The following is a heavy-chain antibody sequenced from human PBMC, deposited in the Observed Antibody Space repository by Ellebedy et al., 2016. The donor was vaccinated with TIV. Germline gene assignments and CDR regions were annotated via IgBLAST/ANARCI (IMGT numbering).Heavy chain of an antibody. Sequence: SETLSLTXNVSGGSISSGDYYWTWIRQYPGKGLEWIGYIFYSGNTYSNPSLKSRVTISIDTSKNQFSLKLTSVTAADTAIYYCVREPSETDNSGYLVAAGAFEIWGRGAKVTVSS. J-gene: IGHJ3*02. CDR2: IFYSGNT. V-gene: IGHV4-31*03. D-gene: IGHD3-22*01. CDR1: GGSISSGDYY. CDR3: VREPSETDNSGYLVAAGAFEI.